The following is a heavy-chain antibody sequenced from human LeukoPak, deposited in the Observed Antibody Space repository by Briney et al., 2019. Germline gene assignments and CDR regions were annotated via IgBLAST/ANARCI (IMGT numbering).Heavy chain of an antibody. V-gene: IGHV3-53*01. Sequence: RSGGSLRLSCAASGFTVSTYSMSWVRQAPGKGLEWVATFSSGGRTSYADSVKGRFTISRDTSQNTVYLQMNSLRDEDTALYYCASILYGWGQGTLVTVSS. CDR1: GFTVSTYS. CDR2: FSSGGRT. D-gene: IGHD2/OR15-2a*01. J-gene: IGHJ4*02. CDR3: ASILYG.